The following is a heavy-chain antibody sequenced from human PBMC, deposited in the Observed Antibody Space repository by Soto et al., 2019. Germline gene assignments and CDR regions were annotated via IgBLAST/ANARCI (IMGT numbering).Heavy chain of an antibody. CDR2: IKQDGSEK. J-gene: IGHJ6*02. CDR3: ARWGTTFYYYYGMDV. CDR1: GFTFSSYW. V-gene: IGHV3-7*01. Sequence: GGSLRLSSAASGFTFSSYWRSWVRQAPGKGLEWVANIKQDGSEKYYVDSVKGRFTISRDNAKNSLYLQMNSLRAEDTAVYYCARWGTTFYYYYGMDVWGQGTKVTVT. D-gene: IGHD1-26*01.